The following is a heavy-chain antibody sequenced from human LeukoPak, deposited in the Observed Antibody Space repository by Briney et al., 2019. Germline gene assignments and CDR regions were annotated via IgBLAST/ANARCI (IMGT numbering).Heavy chain of an antibody. J-gene: IGHJ4*02. Sequence: GGSLRLSCAASGFTFSSKWMSLVRQAPGKGLEWVANIKHDGSEKYYVDSVKGRFTISRDNAKNSLYLQMNSLRAEDTAVYYCARDGSGEWPIGYWGQGTLVTVSS. V-gene: IGHV3-7*01. CDR1: GFTFSSKW. CDR3: ARDGSGEWPIGY. D-gene: IGHD3-10*01. CDR2: IKHDGSEK.